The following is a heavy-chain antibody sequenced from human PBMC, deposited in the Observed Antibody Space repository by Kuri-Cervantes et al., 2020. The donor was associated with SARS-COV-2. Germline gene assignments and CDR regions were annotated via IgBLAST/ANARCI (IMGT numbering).Heavy chain of an antibody. D-gene: IGHD2-2*02. Sequence: SVKVSCKASGGTFSSYAISWVRQAPGQGLEWMGRIIPIFGTANYAQKFQGRVTITADESTSTAYMELSSLRSEDTAVYYCARDRTAVVPAAIPGSDAFDIWGQGQWSPSPQ. CDR2: IIPIFGTA. J-gene: IGHJ3*02. CDR1: GGTFSSYA. V-gene: IGHV1-69*13. CDR3: ARDRTAVVPAAIPGSDAFDI.